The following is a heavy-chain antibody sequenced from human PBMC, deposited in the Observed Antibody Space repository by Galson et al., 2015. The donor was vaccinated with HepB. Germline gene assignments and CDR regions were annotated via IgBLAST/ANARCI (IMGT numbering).Heavy chain of an antibody. CDR1: GYTFTSYA. CDR2: ITTYNGDT. CDR3: ASTKLAGSDY. J-gene: IGHJ4*02. Sequence: LVKVSCKASGYTFTSYAISWVRQAPGQGLEWMGRITTYNGDTNYAQNLQDRVTMSTDTSTSTAYMELRSLTSDDTAVYYCASTKLAGSDYWGQGTLVTVS. V-gene: IGHV1-18*01. D-gene: IGHD1-14*01.